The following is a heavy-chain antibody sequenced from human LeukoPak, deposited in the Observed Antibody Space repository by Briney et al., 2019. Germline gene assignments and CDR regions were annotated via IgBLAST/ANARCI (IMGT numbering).Heavy chain of an antibody. J-gene: IGHJ4*02. CDR2: ISAYNGNT. Sequence: ASVKVSCKASGYTFTGYGISWVRQAPGPGLEWMGWISAYNGNTNYAQKLQGRVTMTTDTSTTTAYMEVRSLRSDDTAVYYCARDGHTAMVMFGYWGQGTLVTVSS. CDR1: GYTFTGYG. CDR3: ARDGHTAMVMFGY. V-gene: IGHV1-18*01. D-gene: IGHD5-18*01.